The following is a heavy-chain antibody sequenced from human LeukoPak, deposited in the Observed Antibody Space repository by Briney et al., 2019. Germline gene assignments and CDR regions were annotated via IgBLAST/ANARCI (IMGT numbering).Heavy chain of an antibody. CDR3: ARDRAGSGTYYMVDY. D-gene: IGHD3-10*01. CDR1: GDSISRYY. CDR2: IYYSGST. Sequence: SETLSLTCTVSGDSISRYYWSWIRQPPGKGLEWIGYIYYSGSTNHNPSLKSRVTISIDTSKNQFSLKLSSVTAADTAVYYCARDRAGSGTYYMVDYWGQGTLVTVSS. J-gene: IGHJ4*02. V-gene: IGHV4-59*12.